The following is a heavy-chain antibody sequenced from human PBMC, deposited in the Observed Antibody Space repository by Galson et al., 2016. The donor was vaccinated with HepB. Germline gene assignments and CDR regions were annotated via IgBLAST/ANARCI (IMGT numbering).Heavy chain of an antibody. D-gene: IGHD1-1*01. V-gene: IGHV3-23*01. CDR2: ISTRRTT. CDR1: GFVFSNFG. CDR3: AKERLVRRIFDH. J-gene: IGHJ4*02. Sequence: SLRLSCAASGFVFSNFGLSWVRQAPGKGLEWVASISTRRTTYYSGSVQGRLTISRDNSNNTLHLQMSGLRAEDTAVYYFAKERLVRRIFDHGGQGTLLTVPS.